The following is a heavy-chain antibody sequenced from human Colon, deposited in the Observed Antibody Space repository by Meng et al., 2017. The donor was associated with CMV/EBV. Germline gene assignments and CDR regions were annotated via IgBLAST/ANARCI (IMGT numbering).Heavy chain of an antibody. D-gene: IGHD5-12*01. Sequence: GGSLRLSCVASGFAFSSYEMNWVRQAPGKGLEWVAYISSAGGDRYYADSVKGRFTISRHNAQRSLYLEMNSLSGDDTAVHYCARDLISGTYSGYESDLGPWGQGTLVTVSS. J-gene: IGHJ5*02. CDR2: ISSAGGDR. V-gene: IGHV3-48*03. CDR3: ARDLISGTYSGYESDLGP. CDR1: GFAFSSYE.